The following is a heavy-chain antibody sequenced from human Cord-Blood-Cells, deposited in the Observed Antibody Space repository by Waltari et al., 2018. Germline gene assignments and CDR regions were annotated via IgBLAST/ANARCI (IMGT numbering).Heavy chain of an antibody. Sequence: EVQLVESGGGLVQPGGSLRLSCAASGFTFSSYLMSWVRQAPGKGLEWVPNRKQDGSEKYYVDSVKGRFTISRDNAKNSLYLQMNSLRAEDTAVYYCARETRWGFFDYWGQGTLVTVSS. CDR1: GFTFSSYL. D-gene: IGHD7-27*01. V-gene: IGHV3-7*01. CDR2: RKQDGSEK. J-gene: IGHJ4*02. CDR3: ARETRWGFFDY.